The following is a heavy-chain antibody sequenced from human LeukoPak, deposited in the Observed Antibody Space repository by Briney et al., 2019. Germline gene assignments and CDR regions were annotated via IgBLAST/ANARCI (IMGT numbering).Heavy chain of an antibody. CDR1: GYSFTSYG. CDR2: MSAYNGKT. V-gene: IGHV1-18*01. Sequence: ASMKVSCKASGYSFTSYGFNWVRQAPGQGLEWMGWMSAYNGKTNYAHSLQGRVTVTADTSTSTAYMELRSLRSEDTAVYYCARGMGYSYGHPQGAFDIWGQGTMVTVSS. D-gene: IGHD5-18*01. CDR3: ARGMGYSYGHPQGAFDI. J-gene: IGHJ3*02.